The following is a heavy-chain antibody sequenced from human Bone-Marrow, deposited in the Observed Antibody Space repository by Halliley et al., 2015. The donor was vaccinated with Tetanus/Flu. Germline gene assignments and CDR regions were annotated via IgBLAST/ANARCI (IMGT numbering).Heavy chain of an antibody. CDR2: ISASGGGT. CDR1: GITFNKYA. Sequence: SLRLSCVASGITFNKYAMNWVRQAPGKGPEWVSGISASGGGTYYADSVKGRFTISRDNTKNTLYLQINTLGVEDTAVYRCGKGAERMVRGGLLAHWGQGTLVTVSS. CDR3: GKGAERMVRGGLLAH. V-gene: IGHV3-23*01. D-gene: IGHD3-10*01. J-gene: IGHJ1*01.